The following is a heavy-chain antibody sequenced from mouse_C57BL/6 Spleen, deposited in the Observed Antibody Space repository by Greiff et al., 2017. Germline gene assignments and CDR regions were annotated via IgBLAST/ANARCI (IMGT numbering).Heavy chain of an antibody. J-gene: IGHJ2*01. CDR1: GFTFSDYG. V-gene: IGHV5-17*01. Sequence: VHVKQSGGGLVKPGGSLKLSCAASGFTFSDYGMPWVRQAPEKGLEWVAYISCGSSTIYYADTVKCRFTISRDNAKNTLFLQMTSLRAEAAALYCCARPGTTVDDLDYWGQGTTLTVSS. CDR2: ISCGSSTI. D-gene: IGHD1-1*01. CDR3: ARPGTTVDDLDY.